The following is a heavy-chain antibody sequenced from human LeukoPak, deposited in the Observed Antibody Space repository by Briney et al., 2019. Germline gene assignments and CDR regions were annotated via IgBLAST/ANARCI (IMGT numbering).Heavy chain of an antibody. Sequence: GGSLRLSCAASGFTFGNYAMSWVRPAPGKGLEWVSGISGSGDSTYYADSVKGRFTISRDNSKNTPYVQMNSLRAEDTAVYYCAKFHTVTTTYWGQGTLVTVSS. D-gene: IGHD4-11*01. CDR1: GFTFGNYA. CDR2: ISGSGDST. CDR3: AKFHTVTTTY. V-gene: IGHV3-23*01. J-gene: IGHJ4*02.